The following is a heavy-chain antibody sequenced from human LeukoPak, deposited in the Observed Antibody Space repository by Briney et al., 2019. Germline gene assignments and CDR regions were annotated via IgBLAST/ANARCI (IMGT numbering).Heavy chain of an antibody. D-gene: IGHD1-26*01. V-gene: IGHV4-34*01. J-gene: IGHJ4*02. Sequence: PSETLSLACAVYGGSFSGYYWSWIRQPPGKGLEWIGEINHSGSTNYNPSLKSRVTISVDTSKNQFSLRLSSVTAADTALFYCARVNHEGVGSTQITPPREFDFWGQGTLVTVSS. CDR1: GGSFSGYY. CDR2: INHSGST. CDR3: ARVNHEGVGSTQITPPREFDF.